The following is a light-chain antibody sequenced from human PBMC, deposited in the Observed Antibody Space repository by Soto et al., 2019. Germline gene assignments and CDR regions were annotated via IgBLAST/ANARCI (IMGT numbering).Light chain of an antibody. Sequence: EIVLTQSPGTLSLSPGERATLSCWASQSVSGNFLAWYQVKPGQAPRLVVYGASTRASGFPDRFSGSGSGTDFTLTISRLEPEDFAMYYCQVYNSSPWTFGQGNKVDIK. CDR1: QSVSGNF. CDR2: GAS. CDR3: QVYNSSPWT. J-gene: IGKJ1*01. V-gene: IGKV3-20*01.